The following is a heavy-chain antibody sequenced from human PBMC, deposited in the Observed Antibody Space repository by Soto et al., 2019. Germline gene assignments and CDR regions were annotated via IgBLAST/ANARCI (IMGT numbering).Heavy chain of an antibody. J-gene: IGHJ6*03. V-gene: IGHV1-18*01. D-gene: IGHD6-19*01. Sequence: QDQLVQSGAEVKKPGASVTVSCKASGYSFTNYGITWVRQAPGQALEWMGWISGFNGNTHYAQKLQGRVTMTTDASTSTAYMELRSLRSDDTAVYYCARDRGVAPPVAGNTHYYYYMDVWGKGTTVTVSS. CDR3: ARDRGVAPPVAGNTHYYYYMDV. CDR2: ISGFNGNT. CDR1: GYSFTNYG.